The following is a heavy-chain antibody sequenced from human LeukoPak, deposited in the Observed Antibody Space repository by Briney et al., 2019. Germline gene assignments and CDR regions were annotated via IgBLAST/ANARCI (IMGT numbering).Heavy chain of an antibody. D-gene: IGHD3-3*01. Sequence: GGSLRLSCVASGFTFSSYWMSWVRQAPGKGLEWVAVIWYGGSNKYYADSVKGRFTISRDNSKNTLYLQMNSLRAEDTAVYYCAKDGGSYDFWSGYPSGYFDYWGQGTLVTVSS. CDR1: GFTFSSYW. V-gene: IGHV3-30*02. CDR3: AKDGGSYDFWSGYPSGYFDY. CDR2: IWYGGSNK. J-gene: IGHJ4*02.